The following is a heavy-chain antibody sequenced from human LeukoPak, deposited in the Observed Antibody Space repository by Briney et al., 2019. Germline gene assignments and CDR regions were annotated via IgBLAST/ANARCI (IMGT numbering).Heavy chain of an antibody. CDR1: GFRFSDFT. CDR2: IGGRGGST. CDR3: GKEGGA. J-gene: IGHJ5*02. Sequence: PGGSLRLSCAASGFRFSDFTMTWVRQAPGKGPEWVPAIGGRGGSTYYADSLGGRFTISRDNSKVMVYLQMNSLKVEDTATYYCGKEGGAWGQGTKVTVSS. V-gene: IGHV3-23*01. D-gene: IGHD3-16*01.